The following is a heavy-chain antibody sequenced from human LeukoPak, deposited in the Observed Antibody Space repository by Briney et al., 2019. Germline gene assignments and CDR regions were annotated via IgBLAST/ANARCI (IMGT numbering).Heavy chain of an antibody. D-gene: IGHD6-13*01. J-gene: IGHJ6*02. Sequence: GGSLRISCAASGFTVSSSYMSWVRQAPGKGLEWVSVIYSGGRTFYADSVKGRFTISRDNSKNTLYLQMNSLRAEDTAVYYCARPWSSSGNQELFNYYYYGLDVWGQGTTVTVSS. CDR1: GFTVSSSY. CDR2: IYSGGRT. V-gene: IGHV3-53*01. CDR3: ARPWSSSGNQELFNYYYYGLDV.